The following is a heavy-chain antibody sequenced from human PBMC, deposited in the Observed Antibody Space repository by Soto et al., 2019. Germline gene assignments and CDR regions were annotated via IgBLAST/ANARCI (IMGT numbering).Heavy chain of an antibody. CDR3: ATDQIGIFGVAPRVY. J-gene: IGHJ4*02. Sequence: PGGSLRLSCAASGFTVSSNYMSWVRQAPGEGLEWVSVIYSGGSTYYADSVKGRFTISRHNSKNTLYLQMNSLRAEDTAVYYCATDQIGIFGVAPRVYWGQGTLVTVSS. CDR1: GFTVSSNY. V-gene: IGHV3-53*04. CDR2: IYSGGST. D-gene: IGHD3-3*01.